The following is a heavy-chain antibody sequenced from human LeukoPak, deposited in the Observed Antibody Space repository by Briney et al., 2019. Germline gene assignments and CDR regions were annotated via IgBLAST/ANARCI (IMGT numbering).Heavy chain of an antibody. J-gene: IGHJ4*02. D-gene: IGHD3-16*01. CDR2: FYEGREI. CDR3: ARGARSHDWGSGFFDY. Sequence: GGSLRLSCAASGFSVSNKYVSWVRQAPGKEPEWVSVFYEGREIFYADSVRGRFTISRDNAENMVYLQMNSLRAEDTAVYYCARGARSHDWGSGFFDYWGQGTLVTVSS. CDR1: GFSVSNKY. V-gene: IGHV3-53*01.